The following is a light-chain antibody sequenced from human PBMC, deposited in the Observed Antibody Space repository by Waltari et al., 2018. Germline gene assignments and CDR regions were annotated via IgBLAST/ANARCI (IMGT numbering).Light chain of an antibody. CDR1: QSVSRT. Sequence: EIVLTQSPGTLSLSPGERATLSCRASQSVSRTLAWYQQKPGQAPRLLIYDASCRATGIPDRFSGSGSGTDFSLTISRLEPEDFAVYYCQKYGTLPATFGQGTTVEIK. J-gene: IGKJ1*01. CDR2: DAS. CDR3: QKYGTLPAT. V-gene: IGKV3-20*01.